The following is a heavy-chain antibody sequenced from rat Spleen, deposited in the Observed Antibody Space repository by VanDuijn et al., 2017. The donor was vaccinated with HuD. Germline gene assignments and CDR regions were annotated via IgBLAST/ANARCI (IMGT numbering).Heavy chain of an antibody. D-gene: IGHD1-1*01. CDR2: ISNSGGST. Sequence: EVQLVESNGGLVQPGRSLKLSCAASGFTFSDYYMAWVRQAPGKGLEWVASISNSGGSTYYGDSVKGRFTISRDNAKSTLYLQMNNLRSEDTAIYYCAGGGSGGLNWFAHWGQGVMVTVSS. J-gene: IGHJ2*01. CDR1: GFTFSDYY. CDR3: AGGGSGGLNWFAH. V-gene: IGHV5-22*01.